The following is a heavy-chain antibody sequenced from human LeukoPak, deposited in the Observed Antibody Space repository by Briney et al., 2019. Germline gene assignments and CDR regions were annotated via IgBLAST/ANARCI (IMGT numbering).Heavy chain of an antibody. V-gene: IGHV3-48*01. Sequence: PGGSLRLSCAASGFTFSSYSKNWVRQAPGKGLEWVSYIGSSSSTIYYADSVKGRFTISRDNAKNSLYLQMNSLRAEDTAVYYCTRGPSSTRFDYWGQGTLVSVSS. J-gene: IGHJ4*02. CDR2: IGSSSSTI. D-gene: IGHD2-2*01. CDR3: TRGPSSTRFDY. CDR1: GFTFSSYS.